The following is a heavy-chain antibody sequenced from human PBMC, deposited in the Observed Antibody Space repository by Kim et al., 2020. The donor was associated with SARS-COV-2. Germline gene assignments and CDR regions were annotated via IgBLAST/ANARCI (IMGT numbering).Heavy chain of an antibody. CDR3: ARDLGSYGQYYYFYYGMDV. J-gene: IGHJ6*02. Sequence: GGSLRHSCAASGFTFSSYSMNWVRQAPGKGLEWVSYISSSSSTIYYADSVKGRFTISRDNAKNSLYLQMNSLRDEDTAVYYCARDLGSYGQYYYFYYGMDVWGQGTTVTVSS. CDR1: GFTFSSYS. CDR2: ISSSSSTI. V-gene: IGHV3-48*02. D-gene: IGHD5-18*01.